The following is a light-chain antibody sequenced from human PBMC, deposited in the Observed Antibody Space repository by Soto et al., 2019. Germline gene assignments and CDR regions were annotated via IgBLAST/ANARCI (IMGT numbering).Light chain of an antibody. CDR2: EVV. J-gene: IGLJ1*01. V-gene: IGLV2-8*01. Sequence: QSVLTQPPSASGSPGQSVTISCTGTKNDTGVYDFVSWYQHHPGKAPRLIIYEVVQRPSGVPDRFSGSKSGNTASLTVSGLQAADEADYFCKSYAGSNTYVFGRGTKVTV. CDR3: KSYAGSNTYV. CDR1: KNDTGVYDF.